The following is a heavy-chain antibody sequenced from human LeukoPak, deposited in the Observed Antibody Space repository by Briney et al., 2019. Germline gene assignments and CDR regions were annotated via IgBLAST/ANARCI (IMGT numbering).Heavy chain of an antibody. CDR1: GYSFTNYW. J-gene: IGHJ3*02. D-gene: IGHD6-19*01. CDR2: IYVGDSDV. CDR3: ARPYRPTLALAATAFDI. V-gene: IGHV5-51*01. Sequence: GESLKISCKGSGYSFTNYWIGWVRQMPGKDLEWVGIIYVGDSDVRYSPSFQGQVTISADKSISSVFLQWSSLKASDTAMYYCARPYRPTLALAATAFDIWGQGTKVTVSS.